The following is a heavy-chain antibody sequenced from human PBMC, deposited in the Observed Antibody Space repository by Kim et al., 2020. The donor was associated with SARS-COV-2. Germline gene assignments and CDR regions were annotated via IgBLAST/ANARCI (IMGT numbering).Heavy chain of an antibody. V-gene: IGHV3-33*08. Sequence: GGSLRLSCAASGFTFSNYGMHWVRQAPGKGLEWVTIIWYDGSRKYYEDSVKGRFTISRDNSKNTLFLQMNSLRAEDTAVYYCTRDGGASTTRHFDFWGQGTLVTVSS. CDR3: TRDGGASTTRHFDF. CDR1: GFTFSNYG. D-gene: IGHD2-2*01. J-gene: IGHJ4*02. CDR2: IWYDGSRK.